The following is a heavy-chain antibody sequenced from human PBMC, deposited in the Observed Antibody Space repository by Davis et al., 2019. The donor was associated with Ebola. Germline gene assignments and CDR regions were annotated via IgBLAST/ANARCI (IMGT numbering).Heavy chain of an antibody. D-gene: IGHD3-22*01. CDR3: ARGPPTAMIVVDYYFDY. CDR2: IYYSGST. CDR1: GGSVSSGSYY. V-gene: IGHV4-61*01. Sequence: SETLSLTCTVSGGSVSSGSYYWSWIRQPPGKGLEWIGYIYYSGSTNYNPSLKSRVTISVDTSKNQFSLKLSSVTAADTAVYYCARGPPTAMIVVDYYFDYWGQGTLVTVSS. J-gene: IGHJ4*02.